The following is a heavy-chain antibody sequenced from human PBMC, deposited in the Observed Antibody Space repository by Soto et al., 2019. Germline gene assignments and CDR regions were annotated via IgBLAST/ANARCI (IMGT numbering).Heavy chain of an antibody. Sequence: PSETLSLTCTVPGGAISSYYMSWVRQPAGKGLEWIGRVFSSGSTNYNASLKSRVTMSTDTSKNEVSLTLRSVTAADTGVYYCARVEFSYFGMDVWGPGTTVTVSS. D-gene: IGHD3-3*01. CDR1: GGAISSYY. V-gene: IGHV4-4*07. CDR2: VFSSGST. CDR3: ARVEFSYFGMDV. J-gene: IGHJ6*02.